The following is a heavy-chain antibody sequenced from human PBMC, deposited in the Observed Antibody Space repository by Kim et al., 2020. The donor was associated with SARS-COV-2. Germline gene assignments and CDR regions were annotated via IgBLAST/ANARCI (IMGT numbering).Heavy chain of an antibody. Sequence: GGSLRLSCAVSGFMFSNYWMSWVRQAPGKGLEWVANINQDGSVKYYMESVKGRFTVSRDNARNSVFLLVNSLTAEDTAMYYCARIGYSSSSTDYWGLGTLVTVSS. CDR3: ARIGYSSSSTDY. CDR2: INQDGSVK. CDR1: GFMFSNYW. J-gene: IGHJ4*02. D-gene: IGHD6-6*01. V-gene: IGHV3-7*01.